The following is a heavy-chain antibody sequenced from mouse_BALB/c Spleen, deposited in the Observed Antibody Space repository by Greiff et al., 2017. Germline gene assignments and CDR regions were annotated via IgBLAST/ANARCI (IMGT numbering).Heavy chain of an antibody. CDR2: ISDGGSYT. CDR1: GFTFSDYY. D-gene: IGHD2-10*01. Sequence: DVKLVESGGGLVKPGGSLKLSCAASGFTFSDYYMYWVRQTPEKSLEWVATISDGGSYTYYPDSVKGRFTISRDNAKNNLYLQMSSLKSEDTAMYYCARELLHYAMDYWGQGTSVTVSS. CDR3: ARELLHYAMDY. J-gene: IGHJ4*01. V-gene: IGHV5-4*02.